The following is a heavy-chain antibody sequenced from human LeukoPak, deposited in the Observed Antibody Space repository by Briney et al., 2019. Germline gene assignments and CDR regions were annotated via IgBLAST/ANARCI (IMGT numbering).Heavy chain of an antibody. D-gene: IGHD6-13*01. CDR2: IYYSGST. CDR3: GRQAAAGAGGDY. CDR1: GGSISGSSYF. Sequence: PSETLSLTCTVSGGSISGSSYFWGWIRQPPGKGLEWIGSIYYSGSTYYNPSLKSRVTISVDMSKNQFSLKLNPVTAEDTAVYYCGRQAAAGAGGDYWDQGTLVTVSS. J-gene: IGHJ4*02. V-gene: IGHV4-39*01.